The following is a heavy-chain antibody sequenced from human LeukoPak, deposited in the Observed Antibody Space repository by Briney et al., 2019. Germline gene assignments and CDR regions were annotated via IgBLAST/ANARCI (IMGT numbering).Heavy chain of an antibody. CDR2: IWYDGSNK. CDR1: GITFSSYG. D-gene: IGHD3-3*01. J-gene: IGHJ4*02. Sequence: PGGSLRLSCKMYGSGITFSSYGMHWVRQAPGKGLEWVARIWYDGSNKYYADSVKGRFTISRDNSKSTLYLEMSSLRAEDTAVYYCAKDRSGDDFWSGYYDYWGQGTLVTVSS. V-gene: IGHV3-33*06. CDR3: AKDRSGDDFWSGYYDY.